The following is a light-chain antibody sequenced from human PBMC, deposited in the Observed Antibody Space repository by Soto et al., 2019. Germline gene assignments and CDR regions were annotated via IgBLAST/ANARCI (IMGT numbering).Light chain of an antibody. CDR3: QQSFSTPYI. Sequence: DIQMTQSPSSLSASVGDRVTITCQASQDISNYLNWYQQKPGKAPKLLIYDASNLETGVPSRFSGSGSGTDFTFTISSLQPEDIATYYCQQSFSTPYIFGQGTKVDIK. CDR1: QDISNY. V-gene: IGKV1-33*01. CDR2: DAS. J-gene: IGKJ2*01.